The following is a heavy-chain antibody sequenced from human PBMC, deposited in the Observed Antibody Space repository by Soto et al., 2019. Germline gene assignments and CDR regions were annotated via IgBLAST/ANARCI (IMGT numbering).Heavy chain of an antibody. Sequence: QVQLQESGPGLVKPSQTLSLTCTVSGGSISSGGYYWSWIRQHPGTGLEWIGYIYYSGSTYYNPSLKSRGTISVDTSKNQFSLKLSSVTAADTAVYYCARGDSGYGERIDYWGQGTLVTVSS. D-gene: IGHD5-12*01. CDR2: IYYSGST. CDR3: ARGDSGYGERIDY. V-gene: IGHV4-31*03. J-gene: IGHJ4*02. CDR1: GGSISSGGYY.